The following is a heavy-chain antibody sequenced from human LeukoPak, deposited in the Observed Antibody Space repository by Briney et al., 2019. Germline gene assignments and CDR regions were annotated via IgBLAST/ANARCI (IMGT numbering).Heavy chain of an antibody. Sequence: GGSLRLSCAASGFTFRSHAMSWVRQAPKKGLEWVSAISGSGGSTYYADSVKGRFTISRDNSKNTLYLQMNNLRAEDTAVYYCAKDDYGADPGGQGTLVTVSS. CDR1: GFTFRSHA. CDR2: ISGSGGST. CDR3: AKDDYGADP. J-gene: IGHJ5*02. D-gene: IGHD4-17*01. V-gene: IGHV3-23*01.